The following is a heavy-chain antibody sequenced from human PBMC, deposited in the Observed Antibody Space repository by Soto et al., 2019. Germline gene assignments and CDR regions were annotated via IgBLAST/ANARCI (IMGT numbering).Heavy chain of an antibody. V-gene: IGHV3-7*03. CDR3: ARLLLYSTSGRGWFDP. CDR2: IKHDGSQS. J-gene: IGHJ5*02. Sequence: LRLSCITSGFTFSKFWMSWVRQAPGKGLEWVANIKHDGSQSYYEDSVKGRFTISRDNAKNSLYLQVNSLRVDDTAVYFCARLLLYSTSGRGWFDPRGQGTLVTVSS. D-gene: IGHD2-2*02. CDR1: GFTFSKFW.